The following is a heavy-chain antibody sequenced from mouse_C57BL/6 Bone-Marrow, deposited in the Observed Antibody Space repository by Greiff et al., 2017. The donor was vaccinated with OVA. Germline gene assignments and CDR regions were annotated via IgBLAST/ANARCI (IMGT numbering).Heavy chain of an antibody. V-gene: IGHV1-81*01. D-gene: IGHD1-1*01. Sequence: VQLQQSGAELARPGASVKLSCKASGYTFTSYGISWVKQRTGQGLEWIGEIYPRSGNTYYNEKFKGKATLTADKSSSTAYMELRSLTSEDSAVYFCARRGFYYGSSRDFDVWGTGTTVTVSS. CDR3: ARRGFYYGSSRDFDV. CDR1: GYTFTSYG. J-gene: IGHJ1*03. CDR2: IYPRSGNT.